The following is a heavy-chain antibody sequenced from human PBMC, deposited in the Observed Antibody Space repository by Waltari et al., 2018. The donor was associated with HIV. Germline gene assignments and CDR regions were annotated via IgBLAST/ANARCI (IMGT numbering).Heavy chain of an antibody. CDR3: VRDRGGSSFEH. CDR2: IYHSGST. D-gene: IGHD3-10*01. V-gene: IGHV4-4*02. CDR1: GDSVSRSNC. Sequence: QMQLQESGPGLVKPSGTLSLTCAVSGDSVSRSNCWSWVRQPPGKGPAWIGEIYHSGSTHYNPSLKSRLTILVDKSKNQFSLKLTSVTAADTAIYYCVRDRGGSSFEHWGQGTLVTVSS. J-gene: IGHJ4*02.